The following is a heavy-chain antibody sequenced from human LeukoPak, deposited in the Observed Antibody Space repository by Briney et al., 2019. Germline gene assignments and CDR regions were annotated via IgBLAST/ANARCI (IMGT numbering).Heavy chain of an antibody. CDR3: ARDGGGSSGYYWGLGY. V-gene: IGHV1-8*01. Sequence: GASVKVSCKASGYTFTSYDINWVRQATGQGLEWMGWMNPNSGNTGYAQKFQGRVTMTRNTSISTAYMELSSLRAEDTAVYYCARDGGGSSGYYWGLGYWGQGTLVTVSS. J-gene: IGHJ4*02. CDR2: MNPNSGNT. D-gene: IGHD3-22*01. CDR1: GYTFTSYD.